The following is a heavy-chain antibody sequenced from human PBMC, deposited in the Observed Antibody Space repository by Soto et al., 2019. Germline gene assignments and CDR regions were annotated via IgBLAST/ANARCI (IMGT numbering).Heavy chain of an antibody. CDR2: IDPSDSYT. J-gene: IGHJ4*02. CDR1: GYSFTSYW. V-gene: IGHV5-10-1*01. CDR3: ENFENRDFWSGYPRLDY. Sequence: PGESLKISCKGSGYSFTSYWISWVRQMPGKGLEWMGRIDPSDSYTTYSPSFQGHVTISADKSISTAYLQWSSLKASDTAMYYCENFENRDFWSGYPRLDYWGKGTLVTVSS. D-gene: IGHD3-3*01.